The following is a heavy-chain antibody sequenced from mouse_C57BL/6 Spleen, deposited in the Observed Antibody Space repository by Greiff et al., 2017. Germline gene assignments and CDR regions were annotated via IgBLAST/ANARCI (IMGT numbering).Heavy chain of an antibody. CDR3: ARGGRPYWYFDV. CDR2: IDPSDSYT. CDR1: GYTFTSYW. J-gene: IGHJ1*03. V-gene: IGHV1-69*01. D-gene: IGHD1-2*01. Sequence: QVQLQQPGAELVMPGASVKLSCKASGYTFTSYWMHWVKQRPGQVLEWIGEIDPSDSYTNYNQKFKGKSPLTLDTSSSTPYRQLSSLTSKYSAVYYCARGGRPYWYFDVWGTGTTVTVSA.